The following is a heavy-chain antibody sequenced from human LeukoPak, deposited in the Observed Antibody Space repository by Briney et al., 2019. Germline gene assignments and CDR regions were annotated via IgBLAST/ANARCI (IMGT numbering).Heavy chain of an antibody. CDR3: ARHVVLGYSGYDGIFDGDYGGGYYFDY. Sequence: GESLKISCKGSGYSFTSYWIGWVRQMPGKGLEWMGISYPGDSDTRYSPSFQGQVTISADKSISTAYLQWSSLKASDTAMYYCARHVVLGYSGYDGIFDGDYGGGYYFDYWGQGTLVTVSS. D-gene: IGHD5-12*01. CDR2: SYPGDSDT. V-gene: IGHV5-51*01. CDR1: GYSFTSYW. J-gene: IGHJ4*02.